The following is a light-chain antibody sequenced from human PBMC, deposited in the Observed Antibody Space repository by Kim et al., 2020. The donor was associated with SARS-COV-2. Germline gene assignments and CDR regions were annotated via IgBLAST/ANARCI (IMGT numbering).Light chain of an antibody. CDR1: QSLGSSY. J-gene: IGKJ4*01. V-gene: IGKV3-20*01. CDR2: GGS. Sequence: LSPGEGATLSCRASQSLGSSYLAWYQQKPGQAPRLVIYGGSSRATGIPDRFSGSGSGTDFTLTISRLEPEDFAVYYCQQCISSILTFGGGTKLEIK. CDR3: QQCISSILT.